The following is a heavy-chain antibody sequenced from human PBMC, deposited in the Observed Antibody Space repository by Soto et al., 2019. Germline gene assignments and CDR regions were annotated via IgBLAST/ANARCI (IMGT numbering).Heavy chain of an antibody. V-gene: IGHV3-7*04. CDR1: GFTFSNYW. J-gene: IGHJ4*02. D-gene: IGHD2-15*01. Sequence: PGGSLRLSCAASGFTFSNYWMSWVRQAPGEGLEWVANIKQDGSENSYVDSVKGRFTISRDNAKNSVYLQMNSLRAEDTAVYYCARGRYCSGGRYYFDFWGQRTPVTVS. CDR3: ARGRYCSGGRYYFDF. CDR2: IKQDGSEN.